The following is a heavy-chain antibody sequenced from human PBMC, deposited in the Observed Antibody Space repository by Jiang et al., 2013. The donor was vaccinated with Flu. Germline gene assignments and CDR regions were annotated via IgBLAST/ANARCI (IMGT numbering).Heavy chain of an antibody. J-gene: IGHJ5*02. V-gene: IGHV5-10-1*01. CDR3: ARRGYCSGGNCYPEGWFDP. Sequence: IDPSDSYNNYSPSFQGHVTISADKSISTAYLQWSSLEASDTAIYYCARRGYCSGGNCYPEGWFDPWGQGTLVTVSS. D-gene: IGHD2-15*01. CDR2: IDPSDSYN.